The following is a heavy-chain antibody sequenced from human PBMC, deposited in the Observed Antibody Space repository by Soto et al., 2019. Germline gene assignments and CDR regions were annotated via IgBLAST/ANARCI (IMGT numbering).Heavy chain of an antibody. CDR3: VFIGCSGGCYDPTATCFDS. CDR1: GGTFSSYT. J-gene: IGHJ4*02. Sequence: ASVKVSCKASGGTFSSYTISWVRQAPGQGLEWMGWISAYNGNTNYAQKLQGRVTMTTDTSTSTAYMEPRSLRSDDTAVYYCVFIGCSGGCYDPTATCFDSWGQGTLVTVSS. V-gene: IGHV1-18*01. D-gene: IGHD6-19*01. CDR2: ISAYNGNT.